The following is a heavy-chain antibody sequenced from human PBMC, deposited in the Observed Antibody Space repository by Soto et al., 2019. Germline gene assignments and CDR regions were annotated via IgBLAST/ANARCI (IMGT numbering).Heavy chain of an antibody. CDR1: GFTFSSYA. D-gene: IGHD3-22*01. J-gene: IGHJ4*02. Sequence: GGSLRLSCAASGFTFSSYAMHWVRQAPGKGLEWVAVISYDGSNKYYADSVKGRFTISRDNSKNTLYLQMNSLRAEDTAVYYCARAFTVDYYDSSGYPVDYWGQGTLVTSPQ. CDR3: ARAFTVDYYDSSGYPVDY. V-gene: IGHV3-30-3*01. CDR2: ISYDGSNK.